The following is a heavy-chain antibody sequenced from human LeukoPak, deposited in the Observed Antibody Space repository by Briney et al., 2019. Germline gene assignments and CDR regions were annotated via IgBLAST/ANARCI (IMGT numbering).Heavy chain of an antibody. CDR3: ARVGYSSSWYGYYGMDV. Sequence: PSETLSLTCTVSGGSISSYYWSWIRQPPGKGLEWIGYIYYSGSTNYNPSLKSRVTISVDTSKTQFSLKLSSVTAADTAVYYCARVGYSSSWYGYYGMDVWGQGTTVTVSS. CDR2: IYYSGST. V-gene: IGHV4-59*01. J-gene: IGHJ6*02. D-gene: IGHD6-13*01. CDR1: GGSISSYY.